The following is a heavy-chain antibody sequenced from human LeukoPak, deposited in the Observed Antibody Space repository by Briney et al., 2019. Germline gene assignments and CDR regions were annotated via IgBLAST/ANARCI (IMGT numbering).Heavy chain of an antibody. J-gene: IGHJ4*02. D-gene: IGHD7-27*01. CDR1: GFTFSDHH. CDR2: IRNKANRYTT. V-gene: IGHV3-72*01. CDR3: ARSPLGIAPFDY. Sequence: GESLRLSCAASGFTFSDHHMDWVRQAPGEGLEWVARIRNKANRYTTEYAASVKGRFTISRDDSENSLYLRMDSLKTEDTAVYYCARSPLGIAPFDYWGQGTLVTVSS.